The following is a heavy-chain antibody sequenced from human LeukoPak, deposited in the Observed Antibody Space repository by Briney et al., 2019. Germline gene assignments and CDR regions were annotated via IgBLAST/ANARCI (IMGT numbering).Heavy chain of an antibody. J-gene: IGHJ4*02. V-gene: IGHV1-3*01. CDR1: GYTFTSYT. CDR3: ARGPHLDY. CDR2: INAANGNT. Sequence: ASVKVSCKASGYTFTSYTIHWVRQAPGQRLEWMGWINAANGNTKYLQRFQGRVTITRDTSASTAYMELSSLRSEDTALYYCARGPHLDYWGQGTWSPSPQ.